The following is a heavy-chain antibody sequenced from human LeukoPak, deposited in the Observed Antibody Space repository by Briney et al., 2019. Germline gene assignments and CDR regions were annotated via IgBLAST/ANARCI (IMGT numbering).Heavy chain of an antibody. CDR1: GASVSSGSYY. V-gene: IGHV4-61*01. CDR2: MYYSGST. J-gene: IGHJ4*02. D-gene: IGHD6-19*01. CDR3: ARFPPGIAVAGHNDY. Sequence: SETLSLTCTVSGASVSSGSYYWSWIRQPPGKGLEWIGYMYYSGSTNYNPSLKSRVAISVDTSKNQFSLKLSSVTAADTAVYYCARFPPGIAVAGHNDYWGQGTLVIVSS.